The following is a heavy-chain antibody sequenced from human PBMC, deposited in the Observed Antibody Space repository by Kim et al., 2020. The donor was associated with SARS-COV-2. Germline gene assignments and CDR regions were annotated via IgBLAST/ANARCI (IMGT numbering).Heavy chain of an antibody. CDR3: ARDFGGEWEVLSD. V-gene: IGHV1-3*01. D-gene: IGHD1-26*01. Sequence: KYSQKFEDRVTITRDTSATTGYMELSSLRSEDTAVYYCARDFGGEWEVLSDWGQGTLVTVSS. J-gene: IGHJ4*02.